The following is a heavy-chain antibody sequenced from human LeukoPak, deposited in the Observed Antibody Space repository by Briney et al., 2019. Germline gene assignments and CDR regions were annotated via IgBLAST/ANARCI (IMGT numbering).Heavy chain of an antibody. D-gene: IGHD1-26*01. CDR3: AKKYSTGLDP. J-gene: IGHJ5*02. CDR1: GFTFSEYA. CDR2: TGGPGHDT. V-gene: IGHV3-23*01. Sequence: GGSLRLSCAASGFTFSEYAMSWVRQAPGKGLEWVSATGGPGHDTYYVDSVKGRFTISRDNSKNTLYLQMNSLRAEDTAVYYCAKKYSTGLDPWGQGTLVTVSS.